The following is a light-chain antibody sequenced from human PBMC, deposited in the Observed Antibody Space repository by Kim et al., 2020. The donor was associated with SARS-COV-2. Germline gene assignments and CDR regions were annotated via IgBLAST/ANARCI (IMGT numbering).Light chain of an antibody. CDR1: QSVSSNY. CDR3: QQYCSSPYT. Sequence: EIVLTQSPGTLSLSPGERATLSCRASQSVSSNYLDWYQQKLGQAPRLLIYGASNKATGIPVRFSGSGSGTDFSLTISRLEPEDVALYYCQQYCSSPYTFGQGTKLEI. J-gene: IGKJ2*01. CDR2: GAS. V-gene: IGKV3-20*01.